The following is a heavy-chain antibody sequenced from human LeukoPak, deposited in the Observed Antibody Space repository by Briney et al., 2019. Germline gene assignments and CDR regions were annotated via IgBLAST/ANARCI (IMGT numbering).Heavy chain of an antibody. CDR1: GFTFSSYS. Sequence: PGGSLRLSCAASGFTFSSYSMNWVRQAPGKGLEWVSSISSSSSYIYYADSVKGRFTISRDNAKNSLYLQMNSLRAEDTAVYYCARQDYDSSGYYDYYYMDVWGKGTTVTVSS. D-gene: IGHD3-22*01. J-gene: IGHJ6*03. CDR2: ISSSSSYI. V-gene: IGHV3-21*01. CDR3: ARQDYDSSGYYDYYYMDV.